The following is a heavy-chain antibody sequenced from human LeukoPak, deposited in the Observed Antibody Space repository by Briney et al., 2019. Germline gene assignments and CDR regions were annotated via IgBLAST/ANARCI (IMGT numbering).Heavy chain of an antibody. J-gene: IGHJ4*02. CDR3: ARDMRGSCSGGTCYTGIFDY. V-gene: IGHV3-48*02. CDR1: GSALSHYS. Sequence: GGSLRLSCAASGSALSHYSMNWVRQAPGKGLEWVSYITPSSTTIYYADSVKGRFTISRDNAKNSLYLLMNSLRDEDTAVYFCARDMRGSCSGGTCYTGIFDYWGQGTLVTVSS. D-gene: IGHD2-15*01. CDR2: ITPSSTTI.